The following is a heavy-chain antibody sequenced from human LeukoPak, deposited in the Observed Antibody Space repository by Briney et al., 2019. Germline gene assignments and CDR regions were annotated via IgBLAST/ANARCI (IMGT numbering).Heavy chain of an antibody. D-gene: IGHD4-23*01. CDR3: ARDWATVVPQYYFDY. CDR2: INPSGGST. V-gene: IGHV1-46*01. J-gene: IGHJ4*02. CDR1: GYTFTSYY. Sequence: ASVKVSCKASGYTFTSYYMHWVRQAPGQGLEWMGIINPSGGSTSYAQKFQGRVTMTRDTSTSTVYMELSSLRSEDTAVYYCARDWATVVPQYYFDYWGQGTLVTVSS.